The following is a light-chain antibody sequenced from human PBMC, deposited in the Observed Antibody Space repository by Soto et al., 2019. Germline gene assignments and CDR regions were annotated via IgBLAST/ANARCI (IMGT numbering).Light chain of an antibody. CDR2: EVT. CDR3: CSYAGDSAFV. CDR1: SSDVGEYNL. V-gene: IGLV2-23*02. Sequence: QSALTQPASVSGSPGQSITISCAGTSSDVGEYNLVSWYQQHPGEAPKVLIYEVTKRPSGLSSRFAGSKSGNTASLTISGLQAEDEADYYCCSYAGDSAFVFGPGTKVTVL. J-gene: IGLJ1*01.